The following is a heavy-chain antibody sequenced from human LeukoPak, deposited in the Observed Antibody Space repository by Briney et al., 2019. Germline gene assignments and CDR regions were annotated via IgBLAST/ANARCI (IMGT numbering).Heavy chain of an antibody. CDR1: GFTFSSYA. J-gene: IGHJ4*02. V-gene: IGHV3-23*01. Sequence: GGSLRLSCAASGFTFSSYAMSWVRQAPGKGLGWVSAISGSGGSTYYADSVKGRFTISRDNSKNTLYLQMNSLRAEDTAVYYCAKDERNWNYNLASQTYDWGQGTLVTVSS. CDR3: AKDERNWNYNLASQTYD. CDR2: ISGSGGST. D-gene: IGHD1-7*01.